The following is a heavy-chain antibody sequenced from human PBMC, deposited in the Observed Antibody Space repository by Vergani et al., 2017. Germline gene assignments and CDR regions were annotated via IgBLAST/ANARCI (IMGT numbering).Heavy chain of an antibody. CDR3: ARDRGITMVYYGMDV. CDR1: GFTFSSYS. V-gene: IGHV3-21*01. Sequence: EVQLVESGGGLVKPGGSLRLSCAASGFTFSSYSMNWVRQAPGKGLAWVSSISSSSSYIYYADSVKGRFTISRDNAKNSLYLQMNSLRAEDTAVYYCARDRGITMVYYGMDVWGQGTTVTVSS. CDR2: ISSSSSYI. J-gene: IGHJ6*02. D-gene: IGHD3-10*01.